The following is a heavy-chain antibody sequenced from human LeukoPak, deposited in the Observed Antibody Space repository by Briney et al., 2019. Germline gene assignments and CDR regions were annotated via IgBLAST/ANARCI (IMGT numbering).Heavy chain of an antibody. D-gene: IGHD5-12*01. V-gene: IGHV5-10-1*01. CDR1: GYSFSTDW. J-gene: IGHJ4*02. CDR3: ARSYSGYDYLDY. Sequence: ESLKISCKGSGYSFSTDWIGWVRQMPGKGLEWMGRIDPSDSYTNYSPSFQGHVTISADKSISTAYLQWSSLKASDTAMYYCARSYSGYDYLDYWGQGTLVTVSS. CDR2: IDPSDSYT.